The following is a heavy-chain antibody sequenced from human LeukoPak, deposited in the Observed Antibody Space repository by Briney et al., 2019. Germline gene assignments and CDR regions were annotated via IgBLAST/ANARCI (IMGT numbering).Heavy chain of an antibody. Sequence: GGSLRLSCAASGFTFSSYAMSWVRQAPGKGLEWVANIKQDGSEKYYVDSVKGRFTISRDNAKNSLYLQMNSLRAEDTAVYYCARGSGYYLGHFDYWGQGTLVTVSS. CDR1: GFTFSSYA. CDR3: ARGSGYYLGHFDY. J-gene: IGHJ4*02. CDR2: IKQDGSEK. V-gene: IGHV3-7*01. D-gene: IGHD3-22*01.